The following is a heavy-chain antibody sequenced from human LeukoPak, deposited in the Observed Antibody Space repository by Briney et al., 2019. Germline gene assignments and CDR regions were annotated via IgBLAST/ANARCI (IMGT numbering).Heavy chain of an antibody. V-gene: IGHV3-7*03. CDR1: GFSFTTYW. Sequence: GGSLRLSCGASGFSFTTYWMAWVRQAPGKGLEWVANIKQDGTEKYYVDSVKGRFTISRDNAKNSLYLQMNSLRAEDTALYHCARNILTGYADPFDYWGQGTLVTVSS. J-gene: IGHJ4*02. CDR3: ARNILTGYADPFDY. D-gene: IGHD3-9*01. CDR2: IKQDGTEK.